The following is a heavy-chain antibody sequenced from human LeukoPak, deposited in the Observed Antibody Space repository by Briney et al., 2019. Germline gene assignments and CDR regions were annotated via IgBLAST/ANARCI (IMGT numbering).Heavy chain of an antibody. CDR2: ISSSSSTI. J-gene: IGHJ4*02. D-gene: IGHD1-26*01. CDR3: AREEPILGVTCFDY. CDR1: GFTFSSYS. Sequence: GGSLRLSCAASGFTFSSYSMNWVRQAPGKGLEGVSYISSSSSTIYYADSVKGRFTISRDNAKNSLYLQMNSLRAEDTAMYYCAREEPILGVTCFDYWGQGTLVTVSS. V-gene: IGHV3-48*01.